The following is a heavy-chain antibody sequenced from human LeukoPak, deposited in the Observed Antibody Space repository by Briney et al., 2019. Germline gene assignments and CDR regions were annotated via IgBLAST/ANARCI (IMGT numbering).Heavy chain of an antibody. CDR1: GVTFSSYS. CDR2: ISSSSSTI. CDR3: ARDLRSIDYDTGQH. D-gene: IGHD4-17*01. V-gene: IGHV3-48*04. Sequence: GGSLRLSCAASGVTFSSYSMNWVRQAPGKGLEWVSYISSSSSTIYYADSVKGRFTVSRDNAKNSLYLQMNSLRAEDTAVYYCARDLRSIDYDTGQHWGQGTLVTVSS. J-gene: IGHJ4*02.